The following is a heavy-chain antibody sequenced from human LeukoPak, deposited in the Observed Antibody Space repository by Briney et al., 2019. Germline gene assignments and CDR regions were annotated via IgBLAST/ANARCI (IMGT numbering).Heavy chain of an antibody. Sequence: GASVKVSCKASGYTFTSYDINWVRQATGQGLEWMGWMNPNSGNTGYAQKFQGRVTMTRDTSTSTAYMELSSLRSEDSAVYYCAREPLRTEHIDYWGRGTLVTVSS. D-gene: IGHD1-14*01. CDR2: MNPNSGNT. CDR3: AREPLRTEHIDY. CDR1: GYTFTSYD. J-gene: IGHJ4*02. V-gene: IGHV1-8*01.